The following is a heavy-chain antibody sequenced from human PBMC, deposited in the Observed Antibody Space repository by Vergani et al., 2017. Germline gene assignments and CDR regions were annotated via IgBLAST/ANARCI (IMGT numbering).Heavy chain of an antibody. Sequence: EVQLLESGGGLVQPGGSLRLSCAASGFTFSSYAMSWVRQAPGKGLEWVSAISGSGGRTYYADSVKGRFTISRDNSKNTLYPQMNSLRAEDTAVYYCAKGSGAAMGTALHYFDDWGQGTLVTVSS. CDR1: GFTFSSYA. CDR2: ISGSGGRT. D-gene: IGHD5-18*01. J-gene: IGHJ4*02. V-gene: IGHV3-23*01. CDR3: AKGSGAAMGTALHYFDD.